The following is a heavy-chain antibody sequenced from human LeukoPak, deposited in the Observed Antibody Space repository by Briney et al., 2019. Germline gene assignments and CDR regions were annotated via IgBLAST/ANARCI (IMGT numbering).Heavy chain of an antibody. CDR3: ARGGEGYFDWLSGHYYGMDV. J-gene: IGHJ6*02. Sequence: PSETLSLTCTVSGGSISSYYWSWIRQPPGKGLEWIGYIYYSGSTNYNPSLKSRVTISVDTSKNQFSLKLSSVTAADTAVYYCARGGEGYFDWLSGHYYGMDVWGQGTTVTVSS. CDR2: IYYSGST. V-gene: IGHV4-59*01. CDR1: GGSISSYY. D-gene: IGHD3-9*01.